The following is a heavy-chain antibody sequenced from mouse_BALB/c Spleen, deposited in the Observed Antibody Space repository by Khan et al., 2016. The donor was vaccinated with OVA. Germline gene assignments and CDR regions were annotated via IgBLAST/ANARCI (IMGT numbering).Heavy chain of an antibody. J-gene: IGHJ3*01. D-gene: IGHD2-3*01. CDR3: ARSSDGYYPLAD. V-gene: IGHV1S135*01. CDR2: IDPYNGVT. Sequence: QMQQSGMERGRPGASVKVSCKASGYAFTTYNMYWVKQSHGKSLEWIGYIDPYNGVTNYNQNFKDKATLTVDKSSSAAYMHLDSLTSEDSAVYFCARSSDGYYPLADWGQGTLVTVSA. CDR1: GYAFTTYN.